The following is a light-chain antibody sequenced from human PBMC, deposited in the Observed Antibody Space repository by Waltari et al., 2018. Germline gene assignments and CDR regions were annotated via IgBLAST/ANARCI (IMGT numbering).Light chain of an antibody. Sequence: EIVLTQSPGTLSLSPGEGATLSCRASQTINRNYLAWHQQKPGQPPRLLIYGASSRATGIPDRFIGSGSGTDFTLTISRLEPEDFAVYYCQQYGTPPRTFGQGTKVEI. CDR2: GAS. CDR1: QTINRNY. V-gene: IGKV3-20*01. J-gene: IGKJ1*01. CDR3: QQYGTPPRT.